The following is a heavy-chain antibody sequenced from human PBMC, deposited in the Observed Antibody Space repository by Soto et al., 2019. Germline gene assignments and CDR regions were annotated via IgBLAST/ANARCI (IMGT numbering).Heavy chain of an antibody. J-gene: IGHJ4*02. V-gene: IGHV4-59*01. CDR3: ARYYNSFWYFDY. Sequence: SETLSLTCTVSGGSISSYYWSWIRQSPGKGLEWIEYIYNSGSTNYNPSLKSRVTISVDTSKNQFSLKLSSVTAADTAVYYCARYYNSFWYFDYWGQGALVTVSS. D-gene: IGHD1-1*01. CDR1: GGSISSYY. CDR2: IYNSGST.